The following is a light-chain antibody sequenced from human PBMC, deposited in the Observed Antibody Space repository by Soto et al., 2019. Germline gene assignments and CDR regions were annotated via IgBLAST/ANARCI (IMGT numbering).Light chain of an antibody. CDR3: QRYNNWPRT. Sequence: EIVMTQSPATLSVSPGETATLPCRASQSLTSYLAWYQQKPDQAPRLLIYGISTRATDIPARFSGSGSGTELPLTISSLQSEDFSVYDCQRYNNWPRTFGGGTKVEIK. CDR2: GIS. V-gene: IGKV3-15*01. J-gene: IGKJ4*01. CDR1: QSLTSY.